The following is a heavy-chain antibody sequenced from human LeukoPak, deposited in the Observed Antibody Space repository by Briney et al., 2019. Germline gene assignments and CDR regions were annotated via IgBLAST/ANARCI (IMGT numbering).Heavy chain of an antibody. CDR1: GFTFDDYT. CDR2: ISWDGGST. Sequence: GGSLRLSCAASGFTFDDYTMHWVRQAPEKGLEWVSLISWDGGSTYYADSVKGRFTISRDNSKNSLYLQMNSLRTEDTALYYCAKGPGDWSRWGYYFDYWGQGTLVTVSS. V-gene: IGHV3-43*01. CDR3: AKGPGDWSRWGYYFDY. D-gene: IGHD6-13*01. J-gene: IGHJ4*02.